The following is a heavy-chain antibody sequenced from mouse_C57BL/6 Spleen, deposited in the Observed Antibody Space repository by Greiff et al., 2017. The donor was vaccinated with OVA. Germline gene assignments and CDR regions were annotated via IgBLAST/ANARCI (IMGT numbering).Heavy chain of an antibody. V-gene: IGHV3-6*01. CDR2: ISYDGSN. D-gene: IGHD1-1*01. CDR1: GYSITSGYY. J-gene: IGHJ4*01. Sequence: EVQLVESGPGLVKPSQSLSLTCSVTGYSITSGYYWNWIRQFPGNKLEWMGYISYDGSNNYNPSLKNRISIPRDTSKNQFFLKLNSVTTEDTATYYCAREEAYYYGSSYYYYAMDYWGQGTSVTVSS. CDR3: AREEAYYYGSSYYYYAMDY.